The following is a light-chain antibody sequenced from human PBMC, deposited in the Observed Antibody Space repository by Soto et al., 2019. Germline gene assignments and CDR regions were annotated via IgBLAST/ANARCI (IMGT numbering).Light chain of an antibody. CDR1: SSNIGSHT. CDR2: SNN. V-gene: IGLV1-44*01. CDR3: AAWDDSLNGVI. J-gene: IGLJ2*01. Sequence: QSVLTQPPSASGTPGQRITISCSGSSSNIGSHTVNWHQQVPGTAPKLLIYSNNERPSGVPDRFSGSKSGTSASLAISGLRSGDEAHYYCAAWDDSLNGVIFGGGTKVTVL.